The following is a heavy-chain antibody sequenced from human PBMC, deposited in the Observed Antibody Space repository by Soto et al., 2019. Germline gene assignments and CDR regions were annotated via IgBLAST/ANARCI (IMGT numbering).Heavy chain of an antibody. CDR1: GFTFSSYG. J-gene: IGHJ4*02. CDR3: ARDTRGSDFDY. CDR2: TWYDGSNK. Sequence: QVQLVESGGGVVQPGRSLRLSCAASGFTFSSYGMHWVRQAPGKGLEWVAVTWYDGSNKYYADSVKGRFTISRDNSKNTLYLQMNSLRAEDTAVYYCARDTRGSDFDYWGQGTLVTVSS. V-gene: IGHV3-33*01. D-gene: IGHD1-1*01.